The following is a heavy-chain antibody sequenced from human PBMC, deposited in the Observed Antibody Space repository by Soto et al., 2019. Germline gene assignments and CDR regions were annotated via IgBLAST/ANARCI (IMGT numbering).Heavy chain of an antibody. J-gene: IGHJ6*02. D-gene: IGHD3-9*01. CDR3: ARHQVLRYFDWSTSYGMDV. CDR1: GYSFTSYW. Sequence: PGESLKISCKGSGYSFTSYWIGWVRQMPGKGLEWMGIIYPGDSDTRYSPSFQGQVTISADKDISTAYLQWSSLKASDTAMYYCARHQVLRYFDWSTSYGMDVWGQGTTVTVSS. V-gene: IGHV5-51*01. CDR2: IYPGDSDT.